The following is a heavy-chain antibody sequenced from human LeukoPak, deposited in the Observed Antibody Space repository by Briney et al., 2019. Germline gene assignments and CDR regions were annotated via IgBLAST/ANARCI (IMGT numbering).Heavy chain of an antibody. Sequence: PGGSLRLSCAASGVSLRNYGMHWVRQATGKGLEWGSFIWSDGNNRFYADSVKGRFTISRDNSKNMLFLQMDTLRAEDTALYYCAKDPGASVSGFHMDVWGKGTTVIVSS. CDR2: IWSDGNNR. D-gene: IGHD2-8*02. J-gene: IGHJ6*03. V-gene: IGHV3-30*02. CDR1: GVSLRNYG. CDR3: AKDPGASVSGFHMDV.